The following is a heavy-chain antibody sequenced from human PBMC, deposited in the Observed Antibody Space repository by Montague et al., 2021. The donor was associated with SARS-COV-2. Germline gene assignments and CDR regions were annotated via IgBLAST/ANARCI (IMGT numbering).Heavy chain of an antibody. J-gene: IGHJ6*03. CDR2: INHGGST. Sequence: LVKPTQPLSLTCTVFGGSISGYYRNWIRQPPGKGLEWIGEINHGGSTKYNPPLKSRLPIPADTSNYQFSLKLTPVAAADTAVYYCASLRDGAVPAPIQGVGPYYSYYYMDVWGRGTTVTVSS. CDR3: ASLRDGAVPAPIQGVGPYYSYYYMDV. CDR1: GGSISGYY. D-gene: IGHD2-2*02. V-gene: IGHV4-34*01.